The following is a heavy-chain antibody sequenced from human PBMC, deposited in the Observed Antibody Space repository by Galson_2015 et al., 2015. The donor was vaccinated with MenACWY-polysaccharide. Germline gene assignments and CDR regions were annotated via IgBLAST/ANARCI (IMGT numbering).Heavy chain of an antibody. D-gene: IGHD1-1*01. CDR2: ISTTGSNI. CDR3: ARDVETKGGRTDY. Sequence: SLRLSCAASGFTFTSYRMNWVRQAPGKGLEWVAYISTTGSNIYYADSVKGRFTIPRDNARKSLYLQMSSLGDEDTAVYYCARDVETKGGRTDYWGQGTLVTVSS. CDR1: GFTFTSYR. J-gene: IGHJ4*02. V-gene: IGHV3-48*02.